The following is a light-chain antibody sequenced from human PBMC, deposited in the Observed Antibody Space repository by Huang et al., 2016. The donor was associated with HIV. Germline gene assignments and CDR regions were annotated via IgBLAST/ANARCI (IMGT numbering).Light chain of an antibody. J-gene: IGKJ3*01. V-gene: IGKV3-11*01. Sequence: EIVLTQSPATLSLSPGERATLSCKASQSVSSSLAWYQQKPCQAPRLLISDTSNRATGIPARFSGSESGTDFTLTISSLEPEDFAVYYCQQRSNWPLFTFGPGTKVDIK. CDR3: QQRSNWPLFT. CDR2: DTS. CDR1: QSVSSS.